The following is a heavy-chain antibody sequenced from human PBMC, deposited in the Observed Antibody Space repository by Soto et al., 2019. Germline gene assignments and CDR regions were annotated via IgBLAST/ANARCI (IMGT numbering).Heavy chain of an antibody. J-gene: IGHJ4*02. V-gene: IGHV3-23*01. CDR2: ICGSGGSK. Sequence: PGGSLRLSCAASGFTFSNYDMHWVRQAPGKGLEWVAVICGSGGSKYYADSVKGRFTISRDNSKNTLYLQMNSLRAEDTAVYYCAKEQNLGGPSDYWGQGTLVTSPQ. CDR1: GFTFSNYD. CDR3: AKEQNLGGPSDY. D-gene: IGHD2-15*01.